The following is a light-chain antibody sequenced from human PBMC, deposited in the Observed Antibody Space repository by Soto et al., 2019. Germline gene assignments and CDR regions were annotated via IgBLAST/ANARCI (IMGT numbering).Light chain of an antibody. V-gene: IGKV2-28*01. J-gene: IGKJ1*01. CDR2: LGS. Sequence: DIVMTQSPLSLPVTPGEPASISCRSSESLLHSDGYNYLDWYLQKPGQSPQLLIYLGSNRSSGVPDRFSDSGSGTDFTLKIIRVEAEDVGVYYCMQALQTPRTFGQGTKVEIK. CDR1: ESLLHSDGYNY. CDR3: MQALQTPRT.